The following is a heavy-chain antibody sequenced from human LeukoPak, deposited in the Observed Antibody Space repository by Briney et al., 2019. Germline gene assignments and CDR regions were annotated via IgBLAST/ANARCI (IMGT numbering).Heavy chain of an antibody. CDR2: IYYSGIT. CDR1: GGSISSYY. CDR3: ARLGCSGGSCYDLY. V-gene: IGHV4-59*08. D-gene: IGHD2-15*01. Sequence: SETLSLTCTVSGGSISSYYWSWIRQPPGKGLEWIGYIYYSGITNYNPSLKSRVTISVDTSKNQFSLKLSSVTAADTAVYYCARLGCSGGSCYDLYWGQGTLVTVSS. J-gene: IGHJ4*02.